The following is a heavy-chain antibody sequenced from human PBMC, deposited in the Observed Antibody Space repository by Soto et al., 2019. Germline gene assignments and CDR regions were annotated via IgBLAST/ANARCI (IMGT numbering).Heavy chain of an antibody. D-gene: IGHD5-12*01. Sequence: HPGGSLRLSCAASGLSFSSYCMSWVRQAPGKGLEWVANIKEDGSEKYYVDSVKGRFTISRDNAKNSLYLQMNSLRAEDTAVYYCARDQGYSGPFPYAMDVWGQGTTVTVSS. CDR1: GLSFSSYC. CDR2: IKEDGSEK. J-gene: IGHJ6*02. CDR3: ARDQGYSGPFPYAMDV. V-gene: IGHV3-7*03.